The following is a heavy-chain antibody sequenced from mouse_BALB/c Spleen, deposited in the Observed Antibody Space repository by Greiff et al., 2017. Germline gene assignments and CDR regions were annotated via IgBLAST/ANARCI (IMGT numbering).Heavy chain of an antibody. J-gene: IGHJ4*01. CDR2: IYPGNSDT. CDR3: TREGLLPLYAMDY. V-gene: IGHV1-5*01. D-gene: IGHD2-3*01. Sequence: EVKLQESGTVLARPGASVKMSCKASGYTFTSYWMHWVKQRPGQGLEWIGAIYPGNSDTSYNQKFKGKAKLTAVTSTSTAYMELSSLTNEDSAVYYCTREGLLPLYAMDYWGQGTSVTVSS. CDR1: GYTFTSYW.